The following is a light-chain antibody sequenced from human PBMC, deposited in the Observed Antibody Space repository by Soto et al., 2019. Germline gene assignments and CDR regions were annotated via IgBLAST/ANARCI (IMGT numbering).Light chain of an antibody. V-gene: IGKV3-20*01. CDR1: QSVSRSD. CDR3: QQFSSTPSWT. J-gene: IGKJ1*01. CDR2: GAS. Sequence: EIVLTKSPGTLSLAPGERAKLSCRASQSVSRSDLAWYQQKPGQAPRLLIYGASSRATGIPDRFSGSGSGTDFTLTISRMEPEDFAVYYCQQFSSTPSWTFGQGTKVDIK.